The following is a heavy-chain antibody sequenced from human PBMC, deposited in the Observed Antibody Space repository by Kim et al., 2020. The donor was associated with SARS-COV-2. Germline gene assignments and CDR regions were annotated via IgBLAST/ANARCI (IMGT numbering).Heavy chain of an antibody. V-gene: IGHV3-30*01. Sequence: ADTLKGRFTISRENSKNTRYLQMNSLRAEDTAVYYCARAAYYYGSGSDFDYWGQGTLVTVSS. J-gene: IGHJ4*02. D-gene: IGHD3-10*01. CDR3: ARAAYYYGSGSDFDY.